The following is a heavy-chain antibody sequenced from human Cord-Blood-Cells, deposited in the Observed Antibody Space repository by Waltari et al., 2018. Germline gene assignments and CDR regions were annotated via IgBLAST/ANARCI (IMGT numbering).Heavy chain of an antibody. V-gene: IGHV1-69*01. Sequence: WMGGLIPIFGTANYAQKFQGRVTITADESTGTAYMELSSLRSEDTAVYYCARGVGLAGSSSFDYWGQGTLVTVSS. CDR2: LIPIFGTA. CDR3: ARGVGLAGSSSFDY. J-gene: IGHJ4*02. D-gene: IGHD6-6*01.